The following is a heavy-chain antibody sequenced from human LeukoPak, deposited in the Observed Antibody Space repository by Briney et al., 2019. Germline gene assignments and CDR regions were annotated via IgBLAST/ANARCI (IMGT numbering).Heavy chain of an antibody. CDR2: IYYSGST. Sequence: SETLSLTYTVSGGSISSYYWSWIRQPPGKGLEWIGYIYYSGSTNYNPSLKSRVTISVDTSKNQFSLKLSSVTAADTAVYYCARVSSGWSPRSEYFQHWGQGTLVTVSS. D-gene: IGHD6-19*01. CDR1: GGSISSYY. CDR3: ARVSSGWSPRSEYFQH. V-gene: IGHV4-59*01. J-gene: IGHJ1*01.